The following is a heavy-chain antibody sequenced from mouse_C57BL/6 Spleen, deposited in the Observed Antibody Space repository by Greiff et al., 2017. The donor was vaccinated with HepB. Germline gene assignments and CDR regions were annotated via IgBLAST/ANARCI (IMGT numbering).Heavy chain of an antibody. CDR3: ARSTTVRGYYFDY. CDR2: IYPGSGST. D-gene: IGHD1-1*01. J-gene: IGHJ2*01. Sequence: QVQLQQPGAELVKPGASVKMSCKASGYTFTSYWITWVKQRPGQGLEWIGDIYPGSGSTNYNEKFKSKATLTVDTSSSTAYMQLSSLTSEDAAVYYCARSTTVRGYYFDYWGQGTTLTVSS. CDR1: GYTFTSYW. V-gene: IGHV1-55*01.